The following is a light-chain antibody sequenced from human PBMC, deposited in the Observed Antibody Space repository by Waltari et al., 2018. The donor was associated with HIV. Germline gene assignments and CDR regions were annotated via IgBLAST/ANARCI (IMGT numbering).Light chain of an antibody. Sequence: SYELTQPPSVSVSPGQTASIACSGDKWGDKYACWYQQRPGQSPVLVIYQDNKRPSGIPERISGSNSGNTATLTISGTQAMDEADYYCQAWDSSTVVFGGGTKLTVL. J-gene: IGLJ3*02. CDR1: KWGDKY. CDR2: QDN. CDR3: QAWDSSTVV. V-gene: IGLV3-1*01.